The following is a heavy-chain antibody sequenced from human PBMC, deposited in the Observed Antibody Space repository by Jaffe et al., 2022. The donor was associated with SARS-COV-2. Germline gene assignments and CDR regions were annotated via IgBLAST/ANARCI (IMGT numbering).Heavy chain of an antibody. V-gene: IGHV3-15*01. CDR2: IKSKTDGGTT. Sequence: EVQLVESGGGLVKPGGSLRLSCAASGFTFSNAWMSWVRQAPGKGLEWVGRIKSKTDGGTTDYAAPVKGRFTISRDDSKNTLYLQMNSLKTEDTAVYYCTTDLRHIVVVTAIERIDYWGQGTLVTVSS. J-gene: IGHJ4*02. CDR3: TTDLRHIVVVTAIERIDY. D-gene: IGHD2-21*02. CDR1: GFTFSNAW.